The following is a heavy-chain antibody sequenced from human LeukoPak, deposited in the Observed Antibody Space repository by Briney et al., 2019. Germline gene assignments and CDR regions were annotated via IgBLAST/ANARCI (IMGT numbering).Heavy chain of an antibody. V-gene: IGHV1-46*01. CDR3: ARDNSVGETAWWFDP. CDR2: INPSGSSA. CDR1: GGTFSSYA. J-gene: IGHJ5*02. D-gene: IGHD1-26*01. Sequence: ASVKVSCKASGGTFSSYAINWVRQAPGQGLEWMGLINPSGSSAAYAQKFQGRLTMTRDMFTSTDYMELTSLTSDDTAVYYCARDNSVGETAWWFDPWGQGTLVTVSS.